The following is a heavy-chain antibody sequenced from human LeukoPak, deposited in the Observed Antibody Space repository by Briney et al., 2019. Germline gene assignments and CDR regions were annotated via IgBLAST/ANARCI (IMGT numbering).Heavy chain of an antibody. CDR2: ISYDGSNK. CDR1: GFTFSSYG. V-gene: IGHV3-30*03. D-gene: IGHD3-10*01. J-gene: IGHJ3*02. Sequence: GGSLRLSCAASGFTFSSYGMHWVRQAPGKGLEWVAVISYDGSNKYYADSVKGRFTISRDNAKNSLYMQMNSLRAEDTAVYYCASILWFGEFDSFDIWGQGTMVTVSS. CDR3: ASILWFGEFDSFDI.